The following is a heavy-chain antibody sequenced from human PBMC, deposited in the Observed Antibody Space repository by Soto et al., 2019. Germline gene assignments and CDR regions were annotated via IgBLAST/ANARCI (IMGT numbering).Heavy chain of an antibody. J-gene: IGHJ4*02. CDR2: TYSAETT. CDR1: GFTISTNY. V-gene: IGHV3-66*01. Sequence: GGSLRLSCAASGFTISTNYMSWVRQAPGKWLEWISLTYSAETTYNADSVKGRFTISTDNSRNTLHLQMNSLRAEDTAVYYCARDLNYWGQGTLVTVSS. CDR3: ARDLNY.